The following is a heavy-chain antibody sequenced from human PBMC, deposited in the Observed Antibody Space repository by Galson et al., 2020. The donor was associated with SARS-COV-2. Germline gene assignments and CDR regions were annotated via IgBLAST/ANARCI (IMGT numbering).Heavy chain of an antibody. V-gene: IGHV4-31*03. D-gene: IGHD6-13*01. J-gene: IGHJ4*02. CDR1: GGSISSGTYY. CDR2: IFYSGHT. CDR3: ARTTQGYSSSWYPDY. Sequence: SETLSLTCTVSGGSISSGTYYWSWIRQHPGKGLEWIGYIFYSGHTDYNPSLKSRLTISVDTSKNQFSLKLSSVTAADTAVYYCARTTQGYSSSWYPDYWGEGTLVTVAS.